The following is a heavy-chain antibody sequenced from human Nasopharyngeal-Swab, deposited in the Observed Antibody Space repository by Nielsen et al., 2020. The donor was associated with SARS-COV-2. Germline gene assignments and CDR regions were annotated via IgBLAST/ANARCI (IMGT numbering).Heavy chain of an antibody. CDR2: IWYDGSNK. D-gene: IGHD3-10*01. Sequence: WIRQPPGKGMEWVEVIWYDGSNKYYAESVKVRLTISRDNPKNTLYLQRNSLRAEDTAVYYCARDHPGGSGSYAFDIWGQGTMVTVSS. J-gene: IGHJ3*02. CDR3: ARDHPGGSGSYAFDI. V-gene: IGHV3-33*01.